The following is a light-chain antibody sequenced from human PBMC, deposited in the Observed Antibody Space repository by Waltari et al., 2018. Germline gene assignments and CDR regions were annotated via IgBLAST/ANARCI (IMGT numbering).Light chain of an antibody. CDR3: QHYVSLPAT. J-gene: IGKJ1*01. Sequence: EIVLTQSPGPLSLSPGERVTLSCRASQSVSRALAWYQQKPGQAPRLLIYTASNRATGIPDRFSGSGCVTDFSLTISRLEPEDFAVYYCQHYVSLPATFGQGTRVEIK. CDR2: TAS. V-gene: IGKV3-20*01. CDR1: QSVSRA.